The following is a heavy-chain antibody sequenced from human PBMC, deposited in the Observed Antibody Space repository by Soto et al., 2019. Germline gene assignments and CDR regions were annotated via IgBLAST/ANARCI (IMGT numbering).Heavy chain of an antibody. J-gene: IGHJ6*03. Sequence: ASVKVSCKAFGYIFTSYGISWVRQAPGQGLEWMGWISAYNGNTNYAQKLQGRVTMTTDTSTSTAYMELRSLRSDDTAVYYCARAEGTGDLFGGYMDVLGKGTTVTVSS. CDR1: GYIFTSYG. CDR3: ARAEGTGDLFGGYMDV. D-gene: IGHD3-10*01. V-gene: IGHV1-18*01. CDR2: ISAYNGNT.